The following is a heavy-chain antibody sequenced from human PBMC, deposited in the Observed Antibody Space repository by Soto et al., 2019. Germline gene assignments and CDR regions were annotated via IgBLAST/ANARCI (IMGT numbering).Heavy chain of an antibody. CDR1: GGSISSYY. J-gene: IGHJ6*02. Sequence: SETLSLTCTVSGGSISSYYWSWIRQPPGKGLEWIGYIYYSGSTNYNPSLKSRVTISVDTSKNQFSLKLSSVTAADTAVYYCARLKGKWELGMGYYYYGMDVWGQGTTVTVSS. CDR2: IYYSGST. D-gene: IGHD1-26*01. V-gene: IGHV4-59*08. CDR3: ARLKGKWELGMGYYYYGMDV.